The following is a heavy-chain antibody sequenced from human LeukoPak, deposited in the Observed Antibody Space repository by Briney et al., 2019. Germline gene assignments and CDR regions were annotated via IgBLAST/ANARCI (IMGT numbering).Heavy chain of an antibody. CDR1: GFTFSSYG. V-gene: IGHV3-33*01. Sequence: GGSLRLSCAASGFTFSSYGMHWVRQAPGKGLEWVAVIWYDGSNKYYEDSVKGRFTISRDNPKNTLYLQMNSLRAEDTAVYYCARQDATTTPGGYFDYWGQGTLVTVSS. D-gene: IGHD4-17*01. CDR2: IWYDGSNK. J-gene: IGHJ4*02. CDR3: ARQDATTTPGGYFDY.